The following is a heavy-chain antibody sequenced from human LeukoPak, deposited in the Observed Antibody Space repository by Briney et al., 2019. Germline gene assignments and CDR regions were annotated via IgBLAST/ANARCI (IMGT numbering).Heavy chain of an antibody. D-gene: IGHD3-22*01. CDR2: VYYGRTT. CDR1: AGSFISSSHH. CDR3: ARGSTAVVVYLH. V-gene: IGHV4-39*01. Sequence: PSETLSLTCTVSAGSFISSSHHWGWIRQSPGKGLEWIGSVYYGRTTYYNPSLDGRVTVSLDTSANQFSLQLSSVTAADTAVYYCARGSTAVVVYLHWGQGTLVTVSS. J-gene: IGHJ1*01.